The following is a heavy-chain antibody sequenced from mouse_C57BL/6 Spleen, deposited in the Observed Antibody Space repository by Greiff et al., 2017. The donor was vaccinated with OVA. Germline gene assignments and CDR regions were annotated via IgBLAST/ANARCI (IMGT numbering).Heavy chain of an antibody. CDR3: TGDDSAWFAY. J-gene: IGHJ3*01. D-gene: IGHD2-4*01. CDR1: GYTFTSYW. CDR2: IYPGNSDT. Sequence: VQLQQSGTVPARPGASVKMSCKTSGYTFTSYWMHWVKQRPGQGLEWIGAIYPGNSDTSYNQKFKGKAKLTAVTSASTAYMELSSLTNEDSAVYYFTGDDSAWFAYWGQGTLVTVSA. V-gene: IGHV1-5*01.